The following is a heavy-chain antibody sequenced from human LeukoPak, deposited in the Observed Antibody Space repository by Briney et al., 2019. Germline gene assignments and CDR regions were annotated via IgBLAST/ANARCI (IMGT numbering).Heavy chain of an antibody. Sequence: GGSLRLSCTASGFTFGDYAMSWVRQAPGKGLEWVGFIRSRAYGGTTEYAASVKGRFTISRDDSKSIAHLQMNSLQTEDTAVYYCTRDDDFWSGSAFDYWGQGTLVTVSS. V-gene: IGHV3-49*04. CDR1: GFTFGDYA. J-gene: IGHJ4*02. CDR3: TRDDDFWSGSAFDY. D-gene: IGHD3-3*01. CDR2: IRSRAYGGTT.